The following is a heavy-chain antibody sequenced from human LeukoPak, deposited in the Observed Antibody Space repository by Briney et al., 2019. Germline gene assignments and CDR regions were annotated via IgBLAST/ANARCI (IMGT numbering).Heavy chain of an antibody. CDR2: ISSSSSYI. J-gene: IGHJ4*02. Sequence: PGGSLRLSCAASGFTFSSYSMNWVRQAPGKGLEWVSSISSSSSYIYYADSVKGRFTISRDNAKNSLYLQMNSLRAEDTAVYYCATRCSSCVYFDYWGQGTLVTVSS. V-gene: IGHV3-21*01. CDR3: ATRCSSCVYFDY. CDR1: GFTFSSYS. D-gene: IGHD6-13*01.